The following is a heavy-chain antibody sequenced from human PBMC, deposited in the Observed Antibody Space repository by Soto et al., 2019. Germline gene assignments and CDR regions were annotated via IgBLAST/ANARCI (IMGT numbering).Heavy chain of an antibody. J-gene: IGHJ4*02. V-gene: IGHV3-23*01. CDR3: AIPRDF. CDR1: GFAFNSYG. Sequence: PGGSLRLSCAVSGFAFNSYGMSWVRHAPGKGLEWVSAISASGGSRYYSDSVKGRFTISRDNSKNTLFLQMNSLSAEDTAVYYCAIPRDFWGQGTLVTVSS. CDR2: ISASGGSR.